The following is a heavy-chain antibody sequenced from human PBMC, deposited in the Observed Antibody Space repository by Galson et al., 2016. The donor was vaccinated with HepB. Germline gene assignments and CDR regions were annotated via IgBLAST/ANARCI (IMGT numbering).Heavy chain of an antibody. J-gene: IGHJ4*02. Sequence: SLRLSCAASGFTFSGYWMHWVRRVPGKGLVWVSRIKRDGTAATYADSVRGRFTISRDNAKNTLYLQMNNLRVDDTALYYCASGLVSGTKYWGQGTLVTVSS. CDR2: IKRDGTAA. CDR1: GFTFSGYW. CDR3: ASGLVSGTKY. D-gene: IGHD2-8*01. V-gene: IGHV3-74*01.